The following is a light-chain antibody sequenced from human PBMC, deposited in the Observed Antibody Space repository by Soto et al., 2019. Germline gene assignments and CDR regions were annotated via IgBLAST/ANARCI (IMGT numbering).Light chain of an antibody. V-gene: IGLV2-23*02. Sequence: QSALTQPASVSGSPLQSITISCAGTFSDIGRYEFVSWYQQHPGKTPKVLIYGVSKRPSGVSNRFSGSKSGNTASLTISGLQAEDESDYYCCSFTSINTYVFGTGTKVTVL. J-gene: IGLJ1*01. CDR2: GVS. CDR1: FSDIGRYEF. CDR3: CSFTSINTYV.